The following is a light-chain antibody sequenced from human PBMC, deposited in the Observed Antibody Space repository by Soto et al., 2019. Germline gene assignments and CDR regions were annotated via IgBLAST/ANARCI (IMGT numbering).Light chain of an antibody. CDR3: QQLNSYPRT. Sequence: DIQMTQSPSTLSGAVGDRVTITCRASQTISSWLAWYQQKPGKAPKLLIYKASTLKSGVPSRFSGSGSGTDLTLTISSLQPEDFATYYCQQLNSYPRTFGQGTKVDIK. V-gene: IGKV1-5*03. CDR1: QTISSW. CDR2: KAS. J-gene: IGKJ1*01.